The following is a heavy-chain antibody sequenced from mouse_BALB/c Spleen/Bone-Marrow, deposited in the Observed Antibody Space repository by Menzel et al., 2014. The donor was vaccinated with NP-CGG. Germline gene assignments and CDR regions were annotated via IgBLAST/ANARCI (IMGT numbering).Heavy chain of an antibody. D-gene: IGHD4-1*01. V-gene: IGHV1S81*02. CDR3: TRGRTWDFDY. CDR1: GYTFTSYY. Sequence: VKLMESGAELVKPGASVKLSCKASGYTFTSYYMYWVKQRPGQGLEWIGEINPSNGGTNFNGKFKSRATLTVDKSSSTAYMQLSSLTSEDSAVYYCTRGRTWDFDYWGQGTTLTVSS. CDR2: INPSNGGT. J-gene: IGHJ2*01.